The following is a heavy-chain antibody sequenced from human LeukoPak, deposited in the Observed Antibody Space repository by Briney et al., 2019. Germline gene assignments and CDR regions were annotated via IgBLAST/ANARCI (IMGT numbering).Heavy chain of an antibody. CDR3: AKDARRSSGWYFFDQ. CDR1: GFTFSSLA. D-gene: IGHD6-19*01. V-gene: IGHV3-23*01. Sequence: PGGSLRLSCAASGFTFSSLAMGWVRQAPGKGLERVSVISDSGGTTYYADSVKGRFTISRDNARNTLYLQMNSLRVEDTAVYYCAKDARRSSGWYFFDQWGQGTLVTVSS. J-gene: IGHJ4*02. CDR2: ISDSGGTT.